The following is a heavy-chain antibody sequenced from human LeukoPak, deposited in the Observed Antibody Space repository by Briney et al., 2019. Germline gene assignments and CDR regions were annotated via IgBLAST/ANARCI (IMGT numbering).Heavy chain of an antibody. CDR1: GFTFSTYA. J-gene: IGHJ4*02. Sequence: PGRSLRLSCAASGFTFSTYAMHWVRQAPGKGLEWVALISYDGSNKYYADSVKGRFTISRDNSKNTLYLQMNSLRAEDTAVYYCAKEGSIQSGFDYWGQGTLLTVSS. CDR2: ISYDGSNK. V-gene: IGHV3-30-3*01. D-gene: IGHD6-6*01. CDR3: AKEGSIQSGFDY.